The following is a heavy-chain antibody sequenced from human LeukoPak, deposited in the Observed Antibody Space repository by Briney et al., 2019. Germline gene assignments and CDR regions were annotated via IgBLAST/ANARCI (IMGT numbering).Heavy chain of an antibody. Sequence: ASVKVSCKASGYTFTSYGISWVRQAPGQGLEWMGIINPSGGSTSYAQKFQGRVTMTRDMSTSTVYMELSSLRSEDTAVYYCARENRYCSGGSCYNRKHWFDPWGQGTLVTVSS. V-gene: IGHV1-46*01. CDR3: ARENRYCSGGSCYNRKHWFDP. CDR2: INPSGGST. CDR1: GYTFTSYG. D-gene: IGHD2-15*01. J-gene: IGHJ5*02.